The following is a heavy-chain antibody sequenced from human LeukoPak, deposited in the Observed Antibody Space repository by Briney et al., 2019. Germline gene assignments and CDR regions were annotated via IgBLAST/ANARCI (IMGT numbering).Heavy chain of an antibody. V-gene: IGHV3-15*01. D-gene: IGHD1-26*01. CDR2: IRSEAYGWTT. J-gene: IGHJ3*02. CDR3: ATDGFSGSYSSFDI. Sequence: GSLRLSCVVSGFTFSNAWMSWVRLAPGKGLEWVGRIRSEAYGWTTDYTAPVKGRFTISRDDSKNTLYLQMNSLKTEDTAVYYCATDGFSGSYSSFDIWGQGTMVTVS. CDR1: GFTFSNAW.